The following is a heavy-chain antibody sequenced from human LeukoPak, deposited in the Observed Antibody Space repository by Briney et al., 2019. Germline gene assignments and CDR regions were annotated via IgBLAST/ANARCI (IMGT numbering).Heavy chain of an antibody. CDR1: GLTFSSYD. J-gene: IGHJ4*02. CDR3: AREGGWNDFDY. D-gene: IGHD1-1*01. CDR2: ISSSGNLI. V-gene: IGHV3-48*03. Sequence: GGSLRLSCEASGLTFSSYDMNWVSQPPGKGLEWVSYISSSGNLIHYADSVKGRFTFSRDNARNSLYLQMNSLRADDTAIYYCAREGGWNDFDYWGQGTLVTVSS.